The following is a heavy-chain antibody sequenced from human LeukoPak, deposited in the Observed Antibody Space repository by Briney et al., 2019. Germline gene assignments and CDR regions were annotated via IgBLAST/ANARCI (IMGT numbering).Heavy chain of an antibody. J-gene: IGHJ3*02. CDR1: GFTFTSSA. CDR3: AARGNYDFWMAFDI. CDR2: IVVGSGNT. Sequence: SVKVSCKASGFTFTSSAMLWVRQARGQRLEWIGWIVVGSGNTNYAQKFQERVTITRDMSTSTAYMELSSLRSEDTAVYYCAARGNYDFWMAFDIWGQGTMVTVSS. V-gene: IGHV1-58*02. D-gene: IGHD3-3*01.